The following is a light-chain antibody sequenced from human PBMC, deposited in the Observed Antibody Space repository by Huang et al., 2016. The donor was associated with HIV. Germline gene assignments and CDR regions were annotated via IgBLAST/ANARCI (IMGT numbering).Light chain of an antibody. CDR3: QQYFTSPPLT. CDR1: QGISNS. CDR2: AAS. V-gene: IGKV1-NL1*01. J-gene: IGKJ4*01. Sequence: IQITQPPPSLSASLGDRVTITCRASQGISNSLAWYQQKPGRAPKLLVYAASRLGSGVPSRFSGRGSGTDYTLTISRLQPEDFATYYCQQYFTSPPLTFGGGTKVEIK.